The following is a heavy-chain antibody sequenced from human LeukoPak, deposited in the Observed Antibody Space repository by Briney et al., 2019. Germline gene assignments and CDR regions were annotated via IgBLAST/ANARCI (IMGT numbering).Heavy chain of an antibody. D-gene: IGHD4-17*01. Sequence: ASVKVSCKASGYTFTSYGISWVRQAPGQGLEWMGWISAYNGNTNYAQKLQGRVTMTTDTSTSTAYMELRSLRSDDTAVYYCARDSIPTVTRLNPGMGFDPWGQGTLVTVSS. CDR2: ISAYNGNT. J-gene: IGHJ5*02. V-gene: IGHV1-18*01. CDR1: GYTFTSYG. CDR3: ARDSIPTVTRLNPGMGFDP.